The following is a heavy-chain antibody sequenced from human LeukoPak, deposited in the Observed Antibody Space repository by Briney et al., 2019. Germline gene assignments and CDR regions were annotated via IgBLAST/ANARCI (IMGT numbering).Heavy chain of an antibody. D-gene: IGHD3/OR15-3a*01. CDR3: ARDRWEDWLPYY. CDR1: GFTFSSYT. V-gene: IGHV3-21*01. CDR2: ISGSSTNI. Sequence: GGSLRLSCAGFGFTFSSYTMIWVRQAPGKGLEWVSSISGSSTNIYYADSLKGRFTISRDNAANSVSLQMNALTAEDTAVYYCARDRWEDWLPYYWGQGTLVTVSS. J-gene: IGHJ4*02.